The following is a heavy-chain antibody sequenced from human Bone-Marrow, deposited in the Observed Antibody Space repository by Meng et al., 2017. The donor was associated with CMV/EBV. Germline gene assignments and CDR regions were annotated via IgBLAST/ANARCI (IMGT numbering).Heavy chain of an antibody. CDR1: GFTFSSFE. Sequence: GGSLRLSCAASGFTFSSFEMNWVRQAPGKGLEWVSYISSSGNTIYYADSVKGRFTISRDNAKNSLYLQMNSLRAEDTAIYYCARDGYGDFGDWGQGTLVTVSS. D-gene: IGHD4-17*01. V-gene: IGHV3-48*03. J-gene: IGHJ4*02. CDR2: ISSSGNTI. CDR3: ARDGYGDFGD.